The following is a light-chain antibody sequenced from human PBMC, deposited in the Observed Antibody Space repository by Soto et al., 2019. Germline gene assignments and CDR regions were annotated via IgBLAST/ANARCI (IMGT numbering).Light chain of an antibody. CDR2: DAS. Sequence: EIVLTQSPATLSLSPGERATLSCRASQSVSSYLAWYQQKPGQAPRLLIYDASNRATGIPARFSGSGSGTEFTLTISSLEPEYFAVYYCQQRSNWPPWTFGQGTKVEI. V-gene: IGKV3-11*01. J-gene: IGKJ1*01. CDR1: QSVSSY. CDR3: QQRSNWPPWT.